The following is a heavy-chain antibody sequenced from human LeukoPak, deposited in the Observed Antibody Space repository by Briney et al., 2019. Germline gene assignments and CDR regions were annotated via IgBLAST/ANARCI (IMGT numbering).Heavy chain of an antibody. CDR3: ARVGQLLYFFDP. J-gene: IGHJ5*02. V-gene: IGHV4-38-2*02. D-gene: IGHD2-2*02. CDR1: GYSISSGYY. CDR2: IYHSGST. Sequence: PSETLSLTCTVSGYSISSGYYWGWIRQPPGKRLEWIGSIYHSGSTYYNPSLKSRVTISVDTSKNQFSLKLSSVTAADTAVYYCARVGQLLYFFDPWGQGTLVTVSS.